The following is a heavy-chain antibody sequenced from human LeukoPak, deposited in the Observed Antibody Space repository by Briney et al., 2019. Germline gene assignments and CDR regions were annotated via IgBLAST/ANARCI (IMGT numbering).Heavy chain of an antibody. D-gene: IGHD2-2*01. J-gene: IGHJ6*02. V-gene: IGHV4-34*01. CDR1: GGSFSGYY. CDR3: ARGSDIVVVAAAPAHYYYYYGMDV. CDR2: INHSGST. Sequence: PSETLSLTCAVYGGSFSGYYWSWIRQPPGKGLEWIGEINHSGSTNYNPSLKSRVTISVDTSKNQFSLKLSSVTAADTAVYYCARGSDIVVVAAAPAHYYYYYGMDVWGQGTTVTVSS.